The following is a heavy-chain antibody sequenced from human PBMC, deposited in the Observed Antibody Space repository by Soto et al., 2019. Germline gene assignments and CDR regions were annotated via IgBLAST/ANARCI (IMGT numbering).Heavy chain of an antibody. Sequence: LRLSCAASGLTFSGYWMHWVRQVPGKGLVWVSRIDTDGSVTNYADFVEGRFTISRDDAKNTLYLQMNGLRAEDTAVYYCARDTPHNWFDPWGQGILVTVSS. CDR3: ARDTPHNWFDP. V-gene: IGHV3-74*01. CDR2: IDTDGSVT. J-gene: IGHJ5*02. CDR1: GLTFSGYW.